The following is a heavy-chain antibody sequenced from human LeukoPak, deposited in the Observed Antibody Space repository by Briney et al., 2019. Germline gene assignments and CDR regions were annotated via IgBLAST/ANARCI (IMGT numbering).Heavy chain of an antibody. CDR1: GFTFSSYG. V-gene: IGHV3-30*03. CDR2: ISYDGSNK. J-gene: IGHJ4*02. CDR3: ARLPLTARLHFEY. D-gene: IGHD5-12*01. Sequence: PGGSLRLSCAASGFTFSSYGMHWVRQAPGKGLEWVAVISYDGSNKYYADSVKGRFTISRDNTKNTLYLQMNSLRAEDTAVYYCARLPLTARLHFEYWGQGTLVTVSS.